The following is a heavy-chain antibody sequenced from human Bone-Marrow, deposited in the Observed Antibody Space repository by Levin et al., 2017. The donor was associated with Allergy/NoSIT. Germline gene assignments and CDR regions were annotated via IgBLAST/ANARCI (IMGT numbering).Heavy chain of an antibody. V-gene: IGHV4-59*13. CDR3: ARGFSLSDAYDHSGPEATDS. Sequence: SETLSLICSVSYGSLSGYYWTWVRQSPEKGLEFIGYIHYSGTAYYNPSLKSRLTISLDTSKNQFFLKLASVTPADTARYYCARGFSLSDAYDHSGPEATDSWGQGTLVTVSS. CDR2: IHYSGTA. J-gene: IGHJ4*02. D-gene: IGHD3-22*01. CDR1: YGSLSGYY.